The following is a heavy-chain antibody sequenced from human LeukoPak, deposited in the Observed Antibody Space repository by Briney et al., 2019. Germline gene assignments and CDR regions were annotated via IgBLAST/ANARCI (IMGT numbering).Heavy chain of an antibody. J-gene: IGHJ4*02. D-gene: IGHD2-15*01. V-gene: IGHV6-1*01. CDR2: TYYRSKWYN. Sequence: SQTLSLTCAISGDNVFGSSVAWNWIRQSPSRGLEWLGRTYYRSKWYNDYAVSVKSRITINLDTSKNQLSLQLNSVTPEDTAVYYCARPNCSGGSCYYFQIWGQGTLVTVSS. CDR1: GDNVFGSSVA. CDR3: ARPNCSGGSCYYFQI.